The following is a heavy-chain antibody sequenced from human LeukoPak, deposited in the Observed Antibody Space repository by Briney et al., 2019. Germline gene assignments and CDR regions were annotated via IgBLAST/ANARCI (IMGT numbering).Heavy chain of an antibody. Sequence: GSSVKVSCKASGGTFSSYAISWVRQAPGQGLEWMGGIIPIFVTANYAQKFQGRVTITADESTSTAYMELSSLRSEDTAVYYCARDYPVVPAAYYYYYGMDVWGQGTTVTVS. CDR1: GGTFSSYA. CDR3: ARDYPVVPAAYYYYYGMDV. J-gene: IGHJ6*02. V-gene: IGHV1-69*01. CDR2: IIPIFVTA. D-gene: IGHD2-2*01.